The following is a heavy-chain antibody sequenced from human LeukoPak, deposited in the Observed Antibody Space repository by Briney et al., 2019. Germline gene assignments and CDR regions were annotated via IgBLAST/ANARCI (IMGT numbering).Heavy chain of an antibody. J-gene: IGHJ4*02. CDR1: GGTFSSYA. V-gene: IGHV1-69*04. CDR3: ARGTRYNWSYDDY. CDR2: IIPILGIA. D-gene: IGHD1-7*01. Sequence: GASVKVSCKASGGTFSSYAISWVRQAPGQGLEWMGRIIPILGIANYAQKFQGRVTITRNTSISTAYMELSSLRSEDTAVYYCARGTRYNWSYDDYWGQGTLVTVSS.